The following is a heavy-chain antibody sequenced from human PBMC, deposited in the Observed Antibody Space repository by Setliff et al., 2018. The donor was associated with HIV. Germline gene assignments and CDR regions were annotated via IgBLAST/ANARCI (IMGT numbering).Heavy chain of an antibody. CDR1: NGSISTIRYY. CDR3: ARTMDYGRNSGINH. CDR2: VYISGST. J-gene: IGHJ5*02. Sequence: PSETLSLTCAVSNGSISTIRYYWSWLRQPDGKGLEWIGRVYISGSTDYNPSLKSRVTMSIDTSKNQFSLKLSSVTAADTAFYYCARTMDYGRNSGINHWGQGTLVTVSS. V-gene: IGHV4-61*02. D-gene: IGHD4-17*01.